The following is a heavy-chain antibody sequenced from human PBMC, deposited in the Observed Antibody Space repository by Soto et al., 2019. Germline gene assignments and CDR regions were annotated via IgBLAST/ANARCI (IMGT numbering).Heavy chain of an antibody. J-gene: IGHJ4*02. Sequence: GGSLRLSCAASGFSFTSYALSWVRQAPGKGLEWVSTISGSDGKTYYADSVKGRCSISRDTSKTTLYLQMNSLRVEDTAVYYCARWSFLDYWGQGTRATAPQ. CDR2: ISGSDGKT. CDR1: GFSFTSYA. V-gene: IGHV3-23*01. D-gene: IGHD1-26*01. CDR3: ARWSFLDY.